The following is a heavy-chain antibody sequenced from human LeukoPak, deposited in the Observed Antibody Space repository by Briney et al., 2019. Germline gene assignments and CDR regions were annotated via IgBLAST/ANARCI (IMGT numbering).Heavy chain of an antibody. J-gene: IGHJ3*02. CDR1: GYTFTTYD. CDR2: MNPNSGNR. CDR3: ARSSYSSGSDAFDI. Sequence: ASVKVSCKASGYTFTTYDINWVRQATGQGREWMGWMNPNSGNRGYAQKFQGRVTMTRDTSISTAYMELSSLRSEDTAVYYCARSSYSSGSDAFDIWGQGTTVTVSS. V-gene: IGHV1-8*01. D-gene: IGHD6-19*01.